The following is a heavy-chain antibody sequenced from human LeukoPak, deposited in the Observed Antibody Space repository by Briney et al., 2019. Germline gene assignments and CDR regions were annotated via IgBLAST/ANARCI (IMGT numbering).Heavy chain of an antibody. Sequence: ASVKVFCKASGYTFTSYGISWLRRDPGPGLEWMGWISAYNGNTNYAQKPQGRVTMTTAIATSTADMELRSLRSDDTAVYYCARAVPYSNYVNYYGMDVWGQGTTVTVSS. CDR1: GYTFTSYG. D-gene: IGHD4-11*01. CDR2: ISAYNGNT. J-gene: IGHJ6*02. V-gene: IGHV1-18*01. CDR3: ARAVPYSNYVNYYGMDV.